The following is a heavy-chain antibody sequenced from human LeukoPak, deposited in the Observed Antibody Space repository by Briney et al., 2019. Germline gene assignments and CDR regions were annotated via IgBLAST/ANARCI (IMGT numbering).Heavy chain of an antibody. CDR2: FDPEDGET. CDR3: ATSVGATVVMGYFDY. CDR1: GYIFTSYF. D-gene: IGHD1-26*01. J-gene: IGHJ4*02. Sequence: GASVKVSCKASGYIFTSYFMHWVRQAPGKGLEWMGGFDPEDGETIYAQKFQGRVTMTEDTSTDTAYMELSSLRSEDTAVYYRATSVGATVVMGYFDYWGQGTLVTVSS. V-gene: IGHV1-24*01.